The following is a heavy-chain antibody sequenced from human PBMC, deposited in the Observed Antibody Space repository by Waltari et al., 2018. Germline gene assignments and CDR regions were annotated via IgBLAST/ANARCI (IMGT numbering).Heavy chain of an antibody. Sequence: QVQLQESGPGLVKPSETLSLTCTVSGGSINSYYWTWIRQPPGKGLEWIGYISFSGGTSYNPSLKRLFTISVDTSQNQRSLRLTSVTAADTAVYFCARASYCGAGCYYFFDYWGPGTLVTVSS. CDR2: ISFSGGT. V-gene: IGHV4-59*08. D-gene: IGHD2-21*01. CDR3: ARASYCGAGCYYFFDY. J-gene: IGHJ4*02. CDR1: GGSINSYY.